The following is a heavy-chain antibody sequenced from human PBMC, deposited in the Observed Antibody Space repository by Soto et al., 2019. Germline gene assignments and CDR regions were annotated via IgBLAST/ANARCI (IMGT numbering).Heavy chain of an antibody. CDR1: GFVFMSYW. V-gene: IGHV3-7*01. D-gene: IGHD6-19*01. Sequence: SLRLSFASSGFVFMSYWMSWVRQAPGKGLEWVANINQDGSEKYYVDSVRGRFIISRDNAENSLYLQMNSLRAEDTALYYCARDGVAAGLYLDNWGQGTLVTVSS. CDR2: INQDGSEK. J-gene: IGHJ4*02. CDR3: ARDGVAAGLYLDN.